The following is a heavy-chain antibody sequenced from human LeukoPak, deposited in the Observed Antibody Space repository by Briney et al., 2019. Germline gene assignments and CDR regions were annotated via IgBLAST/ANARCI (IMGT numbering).Heavy chain of an antibody. D-gene: IGHD5-18*01. J-gene: IGHJ4*02. CDR2: IIPIFGTA. CDR3: ATDTVMARGDYFDY. CDR1: GGTFSSYA. Sequence: SVKVSCKASGGTFSSYAISWVRQAPGQGLEWMGGIIPIFGTANYAQKFQGRVTITADKSTSTAYMELSSLRSEDTAVYYCATDTVMARGDYFDYWGQGTLVTVSS. V-gene: IGHV1-69*06.